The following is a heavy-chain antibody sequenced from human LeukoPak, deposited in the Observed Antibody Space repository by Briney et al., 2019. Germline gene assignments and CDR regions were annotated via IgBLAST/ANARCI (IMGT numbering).Heavy chain of an antibody. V-gene: IGHV3-21*01. CDR3: ARAIFSSGWYLVDY. Sequence: GGSLRLSCAASGFTFGSYSTNWVRQAPGKGLEGVSSISTSISYIYYADSVKGRFTISRDNAKNSLYLQMNSLRAEDTAVYYCARAIFSSGWYLVDYWGQGTLVTVSS. D-gene: IGHD6-19*01. CDR2: ISTSISYI. J-gene: IGHJ4*02. CDR1: GFTFGSYS.